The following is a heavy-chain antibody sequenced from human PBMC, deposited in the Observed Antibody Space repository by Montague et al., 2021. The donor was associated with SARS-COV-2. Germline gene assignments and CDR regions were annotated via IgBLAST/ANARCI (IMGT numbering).Heavy chain of an antibody. CDR3: ARNGGAAVPGLLLGMDI. CDR1: GGSTCGHY. D-gene: IGHD6-19*01. V-gene: IGHV4-59*11. J-gene: IGHJ6*02. Sequence: SETLSLTCIVSGGSTCGHYWSWVRQTPEKGLEWIGYIYYLGTTNYNPSLKTRVTFSVDTSKNQLSLMLTSVTAADTGVYYCARNGGAAVPGLLLGMDIWGQGTTVTVSS. CDR2: IYYLGTT.